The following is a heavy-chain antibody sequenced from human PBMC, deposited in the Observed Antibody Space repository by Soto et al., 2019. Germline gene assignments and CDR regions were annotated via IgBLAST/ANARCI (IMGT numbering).Heavy chain of an antibody. CDR2: ISPKNGDT. CDR1: GYTFTGHY. J-gene: IGHJ4*02. CDR3: ARTGHGDYSYFDY. D-gene: IGHD4-17*01. Sequence: GPVKVSCKASGYTFTGHYVHWVRQAPGQGLEWMGWISPKNGDTNYAQKFHRRVTMTRDKSISTAYMELSSLRSDDTAVYFCARTGHGDYSYFDYWGLGTLVTVSS. V-gene: IGHV1-2*02.